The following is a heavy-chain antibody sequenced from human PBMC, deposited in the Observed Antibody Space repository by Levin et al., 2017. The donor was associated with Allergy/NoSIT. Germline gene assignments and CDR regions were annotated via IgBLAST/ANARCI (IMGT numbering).Heavy chain of an antibody. CDR1: GFSLTTSGMC. CDR3: TRATNHYYGRGFDY. CDR2: IDWDDDK. V-gene: IGHV2-70*11. D-gene: IGHD3-10*01. Sequence: SGPTLVKPTQTLTLTCTFSGFSLTTSGMCVSWIRQPPGNALEWLARIDWDDDKYYSTSLKTRLTISRDTSKNQVVLTMTSMDPVDTATYYCTRATNHYYGRGFDYWGQGTPVTVSS. J-gene: IGHJ4*02.